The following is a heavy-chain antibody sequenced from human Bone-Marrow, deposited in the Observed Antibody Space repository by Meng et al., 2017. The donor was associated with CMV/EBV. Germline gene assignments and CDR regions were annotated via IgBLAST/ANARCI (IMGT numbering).Heavy chain of an antibody. Sequence: SETLSLTCAISGDSVSSNSAAWNWIRQSPSRGLEWLGRTYYRSKWYNDYAVSVKSRITINPDTSKNQFSLQLNSVTPEDTAVYYCARGYYDFWSGYYGLEGYYYYGMDVWGQGTTVTV. CDR1: GDSVSSNSAA. J-gene: IGHJ6*02. V-gene: IGHV6-1*01. CDR3: ARGYYDFWSGYYGLEGYYYYGMDV. D-gene: IGHD3-3*01. CDR2: TYYRSKWYN.